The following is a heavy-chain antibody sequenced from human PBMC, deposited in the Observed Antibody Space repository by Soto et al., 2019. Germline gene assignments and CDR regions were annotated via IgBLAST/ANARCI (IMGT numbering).Heavy chain of an antibody. V-gene: IGHV4-39*01. CDR2: IYYSGST. Sequence: SETLSLTCSVSGGSISSSSYYWGWIRQPPGKGLERIGSIYYSGSTYYNPSLKSRVTISVDTSKNQFSLKLSSVTAADTAVYYCAYDSSGYCYFDYWGQGTLVTVSS. CDR1: GGSISSSSYY. J-gene: IGHJ4*02. CDR3: AYDSSGYCYFDY. D-gene: IGHD3-22*01.